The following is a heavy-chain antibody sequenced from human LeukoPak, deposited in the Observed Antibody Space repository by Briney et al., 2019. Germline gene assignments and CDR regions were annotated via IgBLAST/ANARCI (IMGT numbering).Heavy chain of an antibody. D-gene: IGHD1-26*01. CDR2: IYTSGST. J-gene: IGHJ4*02. Sequence: SETLSLTCTVSGGSISSYYWSWIRQPAGKGLEWIGRIYTSGSTNYNPSLKSRVAMSVDTSKNQFSLKLSSVTAADTAVYYCASSGGSRGYFDYWGQGTLVTVSS. CDR1: GGSISSYY. V-gene: IGHV4-4*07. CDR3: ASSGGSRGYFDY.